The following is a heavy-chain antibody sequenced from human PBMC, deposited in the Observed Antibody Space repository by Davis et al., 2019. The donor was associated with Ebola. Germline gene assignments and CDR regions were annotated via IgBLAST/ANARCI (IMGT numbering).Heavy chain of an antibody. V-gene: IGHV3-48*02. D-gene: IGHD6-19*01. CDR3: ARDDAGGSGWYARQGFDY. CDR2: ISSSSSTI. J-gene: IGHJ4*02. Sequence: PGGSLRLSCAASGFTFSSYSMNWVRQAPGKGLEWVSYISSSSSTIYYADSVKGRFTISRDNAKNSLYLQMNSLRDEDTAVYYCARDDAGGSGWYARQGFDYWGQGTLVTVSS. CDR1: GFTFSSYS.